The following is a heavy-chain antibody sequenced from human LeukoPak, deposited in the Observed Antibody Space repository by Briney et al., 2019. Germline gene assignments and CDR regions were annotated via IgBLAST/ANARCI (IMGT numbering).Heavy chain of an antibody. D-gene: IGHD1-26*01. CDR2: INPNSGGT. V-gene: IGHV1-2*02. CDR1: LYTFTGYY. Sequence: ASVKVSCKPSLYTFTGYYMQWVRQAPGQGPEWMGWINPNSGGTNCAQKFQGRVTMTRDTSISTAYMELSRLRSDDPAVFYCASYSGGYSSDFAYWGKGTLVTVSS. J-gene: IGHJ4*02. CDR3: ASYSGGYSSDFAY.